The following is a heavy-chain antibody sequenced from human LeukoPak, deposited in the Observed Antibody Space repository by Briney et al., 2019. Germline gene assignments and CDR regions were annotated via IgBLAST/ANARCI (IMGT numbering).Heavy chain of an antibody. CDR2: ISSSSSYI. J-gene: IGHJ4*02. Sequence: PAGSLRLSCAASGFTFSSYSMNWVRQAPGKGLEWVSSISSSSSYIYYADSVKGRFTISRDNAKNSLYLQMNSLRAEDTAVYYCARAPMVRGVIREYYFDYWGQGTLVTVSS. CDR1: GFTFSSYS. CDR3: ARAPMVRGVIREYYFDY. V-gene: IGHV3-21*01. D-gene: IGHD3-10*01.